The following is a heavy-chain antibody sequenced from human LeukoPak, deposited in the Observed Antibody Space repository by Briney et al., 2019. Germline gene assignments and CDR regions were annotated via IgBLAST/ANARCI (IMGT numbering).Heavy chain of an antibody. J-gene: IGHJ4*02. V-gene: IGHV3-30*02. CDR3: AKSGPYCSGGSCYVDY. Sequence: PGGSLRLSCAASGFTFSSYGMHWVRQAPGKGLEWVAFIRYDGSNKYYADSVKGRFTISRDNSKNTLYLQMNSLRAEDTAVYYCAKSGPYCSGGSCYVDYWGQGTLVTVSS. CDR2: IRYDGSNK. D-gene: IGHD2-15*01. CDR1: GFTFSSYG.